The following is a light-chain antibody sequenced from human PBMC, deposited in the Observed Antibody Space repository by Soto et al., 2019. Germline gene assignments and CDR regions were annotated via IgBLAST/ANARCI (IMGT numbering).Light chain of an antibody. V-gene: IGLV1-40*01. CDR3: QSYDSSLRDVV. CDR2: GNS. CDR1: SSNIGAGYD. Sequence: QSVLTQPPSVSGAPGQRVTISCTGSSSNIGAGYDVHWYQQLPGTAPKLLIYGNSNRPSGVPDRFSGSKSGTSASLAITGLQAEDEADYYCQSYDSSLRDVVFGGGTKRTVL. J-gene: IGLJ2*01.